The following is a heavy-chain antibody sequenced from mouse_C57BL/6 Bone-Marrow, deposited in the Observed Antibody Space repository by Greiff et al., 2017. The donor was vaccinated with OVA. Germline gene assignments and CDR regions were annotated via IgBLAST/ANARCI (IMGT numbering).Heavy chain of an antibody. J-gene: IGHJ1*03. Sequence: VQLQQPGAELVKPGASVKISCKASGYAFSSYWMNWVKQRPGQGLEWIGQIYPGDGDTNYNGKFKGKATMTADKSSSTAYMQLSSLTSEDSAVYFCAKGHYYGSPSYWYFDVWGTVTTVTVSS. CDR3: AKGHYYGSPSYWYFDV. V-gene: IGHV1-80*01. CDR2: IYPGDGDT. CDR1: GYAFSSYW. D-gene: IGHD1-1*01.